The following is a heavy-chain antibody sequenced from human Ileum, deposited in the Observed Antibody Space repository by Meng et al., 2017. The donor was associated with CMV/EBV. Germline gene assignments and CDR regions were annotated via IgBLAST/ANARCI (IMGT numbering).Heavy chain of an antibody. CDR3: ARTPSLEMATIADY. J-gene: IGHJ4*02. Sequence: SGGPFSSYAISWVRQAPGQGLEWMGGIIPIFGTANYAQKFQGRVTITTDESTSTAYMELSSLRSEDTAVYYCARTPSLEMATIADYWGQGTLVTVSS. CDR2: IIPIFGTA. CDR1: GGPFSSYA. D-gene: IGHD5-24*01. V-gene: IGHV1-69*05.